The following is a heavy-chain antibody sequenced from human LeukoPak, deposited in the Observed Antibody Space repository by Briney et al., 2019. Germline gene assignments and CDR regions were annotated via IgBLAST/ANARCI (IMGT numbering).Heavy chain of an antibody. CDR3: AREEVVAAMGAFDI. J-gene: IGHJ3*02. V-gene: IGHV4-59*01. D-gene: IGHD2-15*01. CDR2: IYYSGST. CDR1: GGFISSYY. Sequence: SETLSLTCTVSGGFISSYYWSWIRQPPGKGLEWIGYIYYSGSTNYNPSLKSRVTISVDTSKNQFSLKLSSVTAADTAVYYCAREEVVAAMGAFDIWGQGTMVTVSS.